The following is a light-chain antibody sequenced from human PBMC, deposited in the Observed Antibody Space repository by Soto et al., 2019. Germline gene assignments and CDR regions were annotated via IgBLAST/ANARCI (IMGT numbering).Light chain of an antibody. Sequence: EIVLTQSPGTLSLSPGDRATLSCRASQSVSSNYLAWYQQKPGQAPRLLICGASSRATGIPDRFSGSGSGTDFTLTINRLEPEDFAVYYCQQYGGSPNTFGQGTKVELE. CDR3: QQYGGSPNT. V-gene: IGKV3-20*01. CDR1: QSVSSNY. J-gene: IGKJ2*01. CDR2: GAS.